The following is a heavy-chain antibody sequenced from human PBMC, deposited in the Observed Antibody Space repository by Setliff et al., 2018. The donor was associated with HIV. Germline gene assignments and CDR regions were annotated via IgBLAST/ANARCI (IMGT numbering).Heavy chain of an antibody. J-gene: IGHJ3*02. V-gene: IGHV4-34*01. CDR3: ARSKTFYDFWGGYYTHGAFKI. Sequence: PSETLSLTCAIYGGSFSGNYWSWIRQPPGKGLEWIGSISYSENIYYNPSLKSRVSISVDTSKNQFSLNLTSVTAADTAVYYCARSKTFYDFWGGYYTHGAFKIWGLGTMVTVSS. CDR1: GGSFSGNY. D-gene: IGHD3-3*01. CDR2: ISYSENI.